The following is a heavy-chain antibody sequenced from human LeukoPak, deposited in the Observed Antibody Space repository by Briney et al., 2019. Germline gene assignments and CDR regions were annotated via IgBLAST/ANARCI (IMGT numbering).Heavy chain of an antibody. D-gene: IGHD3-16*01. Sequence: PSETLSLTCTVSGGSISSHYWSWVRQTPEKGLELIGYISSSGGTKYNASLKSRVSISMDTSMNQCSLKLTSVTAADTAVFYCARLLDWGPFDFWGQGTLVTVSS. CDR2: ISSSGGT. CDR1: GGSISSHY. CDR3: ARLLDWGPFDF. J-gene: IGHJ4*02. V-gene: IGHV4-4*09.